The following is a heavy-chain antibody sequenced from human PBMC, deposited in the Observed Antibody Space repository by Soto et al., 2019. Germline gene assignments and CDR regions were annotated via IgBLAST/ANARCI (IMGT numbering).Heavy chain of an antibody. V-gene: IGHV4-59*01. CDR3: AKAARHCSGGSCSTLVDY. CDR1: GGSISSYY. D-gene: IGHD2-15*01. Sequence: SETLSLTCTVSGGSISSYYWSWIRQPPGKGLEWIGYLYYSGSTNYNPSLKSRVTISVDTSRTRFSLNLSSVTAADTAVYYCAKAARHCSGGSCSTLVDYWGQGTLVTVSS. CDR2: LYYSGST. J-gene: IGHJ4*02.